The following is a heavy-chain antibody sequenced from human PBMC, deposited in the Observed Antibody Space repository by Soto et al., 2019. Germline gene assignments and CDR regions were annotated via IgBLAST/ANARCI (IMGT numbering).Heavy chain of an antibody. CDR1: SYPFTSYV. J-gene: IGHJ4*02. D-gene: IGHD3-9*01. Sequence: QVQLVQSGPEVKKPGASVKVSCKASSYPFTSYVISWVRQAPGQGLEWMGWISAYNGNTNFAQRFQGRVTMTTDTSMSTDYMELRSLRLDDTAMYYCARGPRTQNYDPITGYYRYWGQGTLVTVSS. CDR2: ISAYNGNT. CDR3: ARGPRTQNYDPITGYYRY. V-gene: IGHV1-18*01.